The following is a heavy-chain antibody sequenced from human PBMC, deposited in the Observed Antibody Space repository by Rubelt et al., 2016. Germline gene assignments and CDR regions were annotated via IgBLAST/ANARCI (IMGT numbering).Heavy chain of an antibody. Sequence: LEWIGEINHSGSTNYNPSLKSRVTISVDTSKNQFSLKLSSVTAADTAVYYCARLRGRGRYYYGSGSLDYWGQGTLVTVSS. V-gene: IGHV4-34*01. CDR3: ARLRGRGRYYYGSGSLDY. J-gene: IGHJ4*02. CDR2: INHSGST. D-gene: IGHD3-10*01.